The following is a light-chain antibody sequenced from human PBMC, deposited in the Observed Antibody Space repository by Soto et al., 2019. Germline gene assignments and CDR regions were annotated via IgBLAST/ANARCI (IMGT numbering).Light chain of an antibody. CDR2: GAS. Sequence: DMVMTQSPATLSVSPGEIATLSFSASQSVISSLAWYQQKPGRSPRLLIYGASTRAIGIPARFSGSGSGTEFTLTISSLQPDDFATYYCQHYNSYSEAFGQGTKVDIK. J-gene: IGKJ1*01. V-gene: IGKV3-15*01. CDR1: QSVISS. CDR3: QHYNSYSEA.